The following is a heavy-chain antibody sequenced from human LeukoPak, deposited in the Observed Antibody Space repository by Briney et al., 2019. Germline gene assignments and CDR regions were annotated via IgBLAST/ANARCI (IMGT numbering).Heavy chain of an antibody. J-gene: IGHJ4*02. CDR1: GYTFTSNY. V-gene: IGHV1-46*01. Sequence: APVKVSCKASGYTFTSNYVHWVRQAPGQGLEWMGMIYPRDGSTSYAQKFQGRVTVTRDTSTSTVHMELSGLRSEDKAVYYCARDQEGFDYWGQGTLVTVSS. CDR3: ARDQEGFDY. CDR2: IYPRDGST.